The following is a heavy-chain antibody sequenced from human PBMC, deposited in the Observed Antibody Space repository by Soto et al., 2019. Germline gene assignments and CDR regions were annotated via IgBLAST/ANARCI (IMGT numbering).Heavy chain of an antibody. CDR3: ARDFRLKSGFDP. CDR2: IYSGGST. J-gene: IGHJ5*02. V-gene: IGHV3-66*01. CDR1: GFTVSSNY. D-gene: IGHD2-21*01. Sequence: EVQLVESGGGLVQPGGSLRLSCAASGFTVSSNYMSWVRQAPGKGLEWVSVIYSGGSTYYADSVKGRFTISRDNSKNTLYLQMNSLRAEDTAVYYCARDFRLKSGFDPWGQGTLVTVSS.